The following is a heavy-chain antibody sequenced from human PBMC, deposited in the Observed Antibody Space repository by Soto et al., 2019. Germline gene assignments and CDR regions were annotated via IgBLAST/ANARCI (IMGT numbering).Heavy chain of an antibody. CDR3: AKFRLWFGELINFDY. D-gene: IGHD3-10*01. Sequence: EVQLLESGGGLVQPGGSLRLSCAASGFTFSSYAMSWVRQAPGKGLEWVSDISGSGGSTYYADSVKGRFTISRDNSKNTLYLQMNSLRAEDTAVYYCAKFRLWFGELINFDYWGQGTLVTVSS. CDR2: ISGSGGST. V-gene: IGHV3-23*01. J-gene: IGHJ4*02. CDR1: GFTFSSYA.